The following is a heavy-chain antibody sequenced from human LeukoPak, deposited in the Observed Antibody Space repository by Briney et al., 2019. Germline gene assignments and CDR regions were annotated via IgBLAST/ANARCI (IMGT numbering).Heavy chain of an antibody. CDR2: MNPNSGNT. Sequence: ASVKVSCKASGYTFTSYDINWVRQATGQGLEWMGWMNPNSGNTGYAQKFQGRVTMTRNTSISTAYMELSRLRSDDTAVYYCARDPNKGDYYYMDVWGKGTTVTISS. V-gene: IGHV1-8*01. CDR3: ARDPNKGDYYYMDV. D-gene: IGHD1/OR15-1a*01. J-gene: IGHJ6*03. CDR1: GYTFTSYD.